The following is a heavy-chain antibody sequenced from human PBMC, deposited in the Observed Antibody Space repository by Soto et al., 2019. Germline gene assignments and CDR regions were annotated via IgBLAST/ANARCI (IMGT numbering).Heavy chain of an antibody. Sequence: SETLSLTCTVSGGSISSGDYYWSWIRQPPGKGLEWIGYIYYSGSTYYNPSLKSRVTISVDTSKNQFSLKLSSVTAADTAVYYCASSDFWSGYYQPTYGMDVWGKGPTVT. J-gene: IGHJ6*04. CDR2: IYYSGST. CDR1: GGSISSGDYY. V-gene: IGHV4-30-4*01. D-gene: IGHD3-3*01. CDR3: ASSDFWSGYYQPTYGMDV.